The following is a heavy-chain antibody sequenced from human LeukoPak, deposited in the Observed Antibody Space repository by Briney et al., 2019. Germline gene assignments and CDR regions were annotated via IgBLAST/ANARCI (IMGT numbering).Heavy chain of an antibody. Sequence: GGSLRLSCAASGFTFSNYAMHWVRQGPGKGLEWVAIMSNDGSNEKYADSVRGRFTISRDNSKNTLYVQMNSLRSEDTAVCYCARGTGSGSYIIDYWGQGILVTVSS. CDR1: GFTFSNYA. J-gene: IGHJ4*02. CDR2: MSNDGSNE. D-gene: IGHD3-10*01. V-gene: IGHV3-30*04. CDR3: ARGTGSGSYIIDY.